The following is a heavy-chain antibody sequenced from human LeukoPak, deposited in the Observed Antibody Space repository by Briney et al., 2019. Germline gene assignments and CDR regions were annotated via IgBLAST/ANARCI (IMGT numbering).Heavy chain of an antibody. V-gene: IGHV3-72*01. Sequence: PGGSLRLSCAASGFTFSDHYMDWVRQAPGKGLEWVGRTRNKANSYTTEYAASVKGRFTISRDDSKNSLYLQMNSLKTEDTAVYYCATSGSYAAFDIWGQGTMVTVSS. J-gene: IGHJ3*02. CDR1: GFTFSDHY. D-gene: IGHD1-26*01. CDR2: TRNKANSYTT. CDR3: ATSGSYAAFDI.